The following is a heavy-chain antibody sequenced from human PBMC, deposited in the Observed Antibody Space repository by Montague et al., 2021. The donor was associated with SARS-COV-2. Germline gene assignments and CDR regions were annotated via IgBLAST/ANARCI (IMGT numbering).Heavy chain of an antibody. CDR3: ARLFLRAHEFDV. Sequence: SETLSLTCTVSGGPMLGFYWNWIRQTPGKGLEWIGYVYYSGRAEYNPSLESRITISVDSSKRQFSLNLRSVTAADTAVYYCARLFLRAHEFDVWGHGTMVSVFS. D-gene: IGHD2/OR15-2a*01. J-gene: IGHJ3*01. CDR2: VYYSGRA. CDR1: GGPMLGFY. V-gene: IGHV4-59*12.